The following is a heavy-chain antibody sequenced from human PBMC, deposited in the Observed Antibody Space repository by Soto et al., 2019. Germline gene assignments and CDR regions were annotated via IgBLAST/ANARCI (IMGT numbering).Heavy chain of an antibody. CDR2: INHDGSDK. V-gene: IGHV3-7*01. J-gene: IGHJ3*02. Sequence: GSLRLSCAASGFTFSRNWMNWVRQAPGKGLEWVANINHDGSDKYYVDSVRGRFTISRDNAKNSLYLQMNSLRAEDTAVYYCARGTLVEFYAFDIWGQGTMVTVSS. CDR1: GFTFSRNW. D-gene: IGHD2-15*01. CDR3: ARGTLVEFYAFDI.